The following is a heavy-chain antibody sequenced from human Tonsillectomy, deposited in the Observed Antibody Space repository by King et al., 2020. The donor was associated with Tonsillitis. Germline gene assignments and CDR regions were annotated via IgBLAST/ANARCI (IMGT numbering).Heavy chain of an antibody. CDR3: ARESGYSYGPGWDY. J-gene: IGHJ4*02. CDR1: GFTVSSNY. Sequence: VQLVESGGGLVQPGGSLRLSCAASGFTVSSNYMSWVRQAPGKGLEWVSVIYGGGSTYYADSVKGRFTISRDNSKNTLYLQMNSLRAEDTAVYYCARESGYSYGPGWDYWGQGTLVTVSS. D-gene: IGHD5-18*01. V-gene: IGHV3-66*01. CDR2: IYGGGST.